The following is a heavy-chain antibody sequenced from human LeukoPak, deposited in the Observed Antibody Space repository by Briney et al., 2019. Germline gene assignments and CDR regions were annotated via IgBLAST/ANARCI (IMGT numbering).Heavy chain of an antibody. CDR2: IRSKAYGGTT. V-gene: IGHV3-49*04. Sequence: GGSLRLSCTGSGFTFGDYAMSWVRQAPGKGLEWVGFIRSKAYGGTTEYAASAKGRFTISRDDSKSIACLQMNSLKTEDTAVYYCTTYDPSDYYGMDVWGQGTTVTVSS. D-gene: IGHD5-12*01. CDR3: TTYDPSDYYGMDV. CDR1: GFTFGDYA. J-gene: IGHJ6*02.